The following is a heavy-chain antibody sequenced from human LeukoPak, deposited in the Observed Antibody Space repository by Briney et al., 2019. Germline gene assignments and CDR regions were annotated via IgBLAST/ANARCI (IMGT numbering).Heavy chain of an antibody. CDR2: LSKSGNT. CDR1: GGSISSYY. CDR3: ARDTSGSYYTFDY. J-gene: IGHJ4*02. D-gene: IGHD1-26*01. Sequence: SETLSLTCTVSGGSISSYYWSWIRLPPGKGLEWIGYLSKSGNTNYSPSLKSRVTISVDTSKNQFSLKLSSVTAADTAVYYCARDTSGSYYTFDYWGQGTLVTVSS. V-gene: IGHV4-59*12.